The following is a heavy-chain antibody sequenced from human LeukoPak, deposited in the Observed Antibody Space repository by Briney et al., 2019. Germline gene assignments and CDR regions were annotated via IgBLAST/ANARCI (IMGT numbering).Heavy chain of an antibody. D-gene: IGHD2-2*01. CDR2: IYYSGST. Sequence: SETLSLTCTVSGGSISSGNYYWSWIRQPPGKGLEWIGYIYYSGSTYYNPSLKSRVTISVDTSKNQFSLKLSSVTAADTAVYYCAESCSSTSCYGYWGQGTLVTVSS. V-gene: IGHV4-30-4*08. J-gene: IGHJ4*02. CDR1: GGSISSGNYY. CDR3: AESCSSTSCYGY.